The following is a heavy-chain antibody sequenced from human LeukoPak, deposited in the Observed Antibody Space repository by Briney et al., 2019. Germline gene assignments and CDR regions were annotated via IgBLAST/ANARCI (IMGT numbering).Heavy chain of an antibody. CDR2: VIPVFGAP. Sequence: ASVKVSCKASGGSFSTYAISWVRQAPGQGLEWMGGVIPVFGAPNYAQKFQDRVTITADESTSTAYMELSSLRSEDTAVYYCARFIYDSSALDYWGQGTLVTVSS. CDR3: ARFIYDSSALDY. V-gene: IGHV1-69*01. J-gene: IGHJ4*02. D-gene: IGHD3-22*01. CDR1: GGSFSTYA.